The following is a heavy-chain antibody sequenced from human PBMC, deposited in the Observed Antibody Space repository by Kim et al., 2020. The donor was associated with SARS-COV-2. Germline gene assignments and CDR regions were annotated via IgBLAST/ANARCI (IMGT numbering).Heavy chain of an antibody. Sequence: TYTADSVQSRFTISRDNAKNTLYLQMNSLRAEDTAVYYCAFTTRPSYFEYWGQGTLVTVSS. V-gene: IGHV3-66*01. D-gene: IGHD3-22*01. J-gene: IGHJ4*02. CDR2: T. CDR3: AFTTRPSYFEY.